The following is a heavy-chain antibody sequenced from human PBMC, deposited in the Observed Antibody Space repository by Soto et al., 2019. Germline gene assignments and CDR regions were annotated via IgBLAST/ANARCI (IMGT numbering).Heavy chain of an antibody. V-gene: IGHV3-30*03. CDR2: ISYDGSNK. D-gene: IGHD3-10*01. J-gene: IGHJ4*02. CDR3: VGGQYYFDY. CDR1: GFPFTTYG. Sequence: QVQLVESGGGVVQPGRSLRLSCAASGFPFTTYGMHWVREGPGKGLEWVAVISYDGSNKYYAGSVKGRFTISRDNSKNTLYLQMDSLRPEDTALYYGVGGQYYFDYRGQGTLVTVSS.